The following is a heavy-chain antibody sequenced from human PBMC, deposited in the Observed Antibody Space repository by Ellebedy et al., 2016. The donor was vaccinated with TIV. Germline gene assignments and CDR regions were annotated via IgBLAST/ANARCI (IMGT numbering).Heavy chain of an antibody. CDR3: GRGENGVNS. CDR1: GFTFHNFA. D-gene: IGHD2-8*01. J-gene: IGHJ4*02. CDR2: ISSSGSPI. V-gene: IGHV3-48*02. Sequence: GESLKISCTASGFTFHNFAMNWVRQAPGKGLEWVSYISSSGSPIYYADSVKGRFTISRDNAENSLYLQMNSLRDEDTAVYYCGRGENGVNSWGQGTLVIVSS.